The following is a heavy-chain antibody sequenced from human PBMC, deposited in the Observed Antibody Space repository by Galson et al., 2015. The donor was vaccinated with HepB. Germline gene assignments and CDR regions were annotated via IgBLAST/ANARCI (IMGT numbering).Heavy chain of an antibody. CDR2: INPNSGGT. D-gene: IGHD2/OR15-2a*01. V-gene: IGHV1-2*02. J-gene: IGHJ6*03. CDR1: GYTFTGYY. CDR3: ARRIVLPSAGYYYYYMDV. Sequence: SVKVSCKASGYTFTGYYMHWVRQAPGQGLEWMGWINPNSGGTNYAQKFQGRVTMTRDTSISTAYMELSRLRSDDTAVYYCARRIVLPSAGYYYYYMDVWGKGTTVTVSS.